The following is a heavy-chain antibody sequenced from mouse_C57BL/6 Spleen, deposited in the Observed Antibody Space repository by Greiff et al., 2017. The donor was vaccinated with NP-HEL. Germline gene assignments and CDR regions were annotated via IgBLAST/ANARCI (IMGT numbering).Heavy chain of an antibody. V-gene: IGHV5-9*01. CDR1: GFTFSSYT. D-gene: IGHD3-1*01. CDR2: ISGGGGNT. J-gene: IGHJ3*01. CDR3: ARHDTPAAWFAY. Sequence: EVKLVESGGGLVKPGGSLKLSCAASGFTFSSYTMSWVRQTPEKRLEWVATISGGGGNTYYPDSVKGRFTIFRANAKNTLYLQMSSLRSEDTALYYFARHDTPAAWFAYWGQGTLVTVSA.